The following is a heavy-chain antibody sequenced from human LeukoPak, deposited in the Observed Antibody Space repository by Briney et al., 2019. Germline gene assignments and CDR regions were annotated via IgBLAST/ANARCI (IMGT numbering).Heavy chain of an antibody. Sequence: GGSLRLSCAASGFTFSTYGMSWVRQAPGKGLERVSTINGPGRSTYYADSVKGRFTISRDNSRNTLYLQMGSLRAEDMAVYYCARSAHEGPYDYWGQGTLVTVSS. V-gene: IGHV3-23*01. J-gene: IGHJ4*02. CDR3: ARSAHEGPYDY. CDR2: INGPGRST. CDR1: GFTFSTYG.